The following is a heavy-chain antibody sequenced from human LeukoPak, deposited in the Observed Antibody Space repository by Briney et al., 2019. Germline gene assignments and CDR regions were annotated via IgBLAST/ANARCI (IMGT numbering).Heavy chain of an antibody. Sequence: SETLSLTCTVSGVSISSSNSYWGWIRQPAGKGLEWIGRIYTSGSTNYNPSLKSRVTMSVDTSKNQFSLKLSSVTAADTAVYYCARDGSGSYYIPPYNWFDPWGQGTLVTVSS. J-gene: IGHJ5*02. D-gene: IGHD3-10*01. CDR2: IYTSGST. CDR1: GVSISSSNSY. V-gene: IGHV4-61*02. CDR3: ARDGSGSYYIPPYNWFDP.